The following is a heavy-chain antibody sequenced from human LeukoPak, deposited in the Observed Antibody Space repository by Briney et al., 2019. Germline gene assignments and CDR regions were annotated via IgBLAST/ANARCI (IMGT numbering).Heavy chain of an antibody. Sequence: GGSLRLSCAASGFTFSSYAMHWFRQAPGKGLEWVAVISYDGSNKYYADSVKGRFTISRDNSKNTLYLQMNSLRAEDTAVYYCAREPTQCRSWYFSNSCWFDPWGQGTLVTVSS. CDR2: ISYDGSNK. D-gene: IGHD6-13*01. CDR3: AREPTQCRSWYFSNSCWFDP. V-gene: IGHV3-30-3*01. CDR1: GFTFSSYA. J-gene: IGHJ5*02.